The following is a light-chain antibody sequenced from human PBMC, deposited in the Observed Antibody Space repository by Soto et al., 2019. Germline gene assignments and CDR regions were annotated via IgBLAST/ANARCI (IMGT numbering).Light chain of an antibody. Sequence: EIVMTQSQLSLPVTPGEPASISCRSSQSLLHSNGYNYLDWYLQKPGQSPQLLIYLGSNRASGVPDRFSGSGSGTDLTLKISRVEAEDVGVYYCMQALQTPNTFGQGTRLEIK. J-gene: IGKJ5*01. V-gene: IGKV2-28*01. CDR2: LGS. CDR1: QSLLHSNGYNY. CDR3: MQALQTPNT.